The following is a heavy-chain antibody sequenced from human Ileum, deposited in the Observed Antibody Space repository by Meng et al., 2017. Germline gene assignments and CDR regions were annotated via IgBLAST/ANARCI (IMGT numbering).Heavy chain of an antibody. J-gene: IGHJ3*02. CDR1: GGTFSSYA. CDR2: IIPIFGTA. CDR3: ARDSHYYDSSNLDAFDI. D-gene: IGHD3-22*01. Sequence: QVQRGQAGAEVKKPGSSVKVSCKASGGTFSSYAISWVRQAPGQGLEWMGGIIPIFGTANYAQKFQGRVTITADKSTSTAYMELSSLRSEDTAVYYCARDSHYYDSSNLDAFDIWGQGTMVTVSS. V-gene: IGHV1-69*06.